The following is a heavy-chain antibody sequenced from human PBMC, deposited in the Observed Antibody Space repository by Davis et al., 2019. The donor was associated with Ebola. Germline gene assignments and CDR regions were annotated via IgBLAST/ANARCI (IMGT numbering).Heavy chain of an antibody. V-gene: IGHV1-46*01. CDR2: INPNDGTT. J-gene: IGHJ5*01. CDR3: VIITMT. Sequence: AASVTVSCKASGYNFRTKYVNWVRQASGHGLKWMGVINPNDGTTTYAQEFRDRVTMTRDTSTSTVFLDMRNLAFDNTAVYYCVIITMTWGQGTLVTVSS. CDR1: GYNFRTKY.